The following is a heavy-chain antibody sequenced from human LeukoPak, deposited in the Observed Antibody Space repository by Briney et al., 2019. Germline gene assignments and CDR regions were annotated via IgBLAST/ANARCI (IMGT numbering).Heavy chain of an antibody. CDR3: ARAPPGGYRHFDP. D-gene: IGHD1-1*01. Sequence: TSETLSLTCTVSGGSISSYYWSWIRQPPGKGLEWIGYIYYRGSTNYNPSLKSRVTISVDTSKNQFSLKLSSVTAADTAVYYCARAPPGGYRHFDPWGQGTLVTVSS. V-gene: IGHV4-59*01. CDR1: GGSISSYY. CDR2: IYYRGST. J-gene: IGHJ5*02.